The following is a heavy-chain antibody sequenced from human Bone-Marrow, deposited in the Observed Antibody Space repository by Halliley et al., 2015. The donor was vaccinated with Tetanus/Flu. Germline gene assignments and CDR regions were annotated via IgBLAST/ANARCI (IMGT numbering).Heavy chain of an antibody. D-gene: IGHD5-12*01. CDR3: ARFYSGYQKVFDS. Sequence: VQLVQSGPEVKKPGESLKISCQASGYKFSSYWIGWVRQMPGKGLEWVAIIYPADSTTRYSPSLQGQVTISADKSTSTAFLQWSSLKASDAATFYCARFYSGYQKVFDSWGQGTLVTVSS. CDR1: GYKFSSYW. V-gene: IGHV5-51*01. J-gene: IGHJ4*02. CDR2: IYPADSTT.